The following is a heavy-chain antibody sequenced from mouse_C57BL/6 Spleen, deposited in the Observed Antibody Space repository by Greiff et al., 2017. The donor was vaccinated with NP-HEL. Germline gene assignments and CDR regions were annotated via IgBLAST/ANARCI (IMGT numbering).Heavy chain of an antibody. V-gene: IGHV1-53*01. J-gene: IGHJ2*01. CDR1: GYTFTSYW. D-gene: IGHD1-1*01. CDR3: TSNYYGSSYGY. Sequence: QVQLQQPGTELVKPGASVKLSCKASGYTFTSYWMHWVKQRPGQGLEWIGAIDPETGGTAYNQKFKGKAILTADKSSSTAYMELRSLTSEDSAVYYCTSNYYGSSYGYWGQGTTLTVSS. CDR2: IDPETGGT.